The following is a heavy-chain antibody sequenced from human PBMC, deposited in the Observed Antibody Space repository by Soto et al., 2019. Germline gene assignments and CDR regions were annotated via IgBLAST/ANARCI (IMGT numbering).Heavy chain of an antibody. CDR1: GFAFSSYG. CDR2: IWYDGSNK. CDR3: ARARDSSGWYTAFDI. Sequence: GGSLRLSCAASGFAFSSYGMHWVRQAPGKGLEWVAVIWYDGSNKYYADSVKGRFTISRDNSKNTLYLQMNSLRAEDTAVYYCARARDSSGWYTAFDIWGQGTMVTVSS. J-gene: IGHJ3*02. D-gene: IGHD6-19*01. V-gene: IGHV3-33*01.